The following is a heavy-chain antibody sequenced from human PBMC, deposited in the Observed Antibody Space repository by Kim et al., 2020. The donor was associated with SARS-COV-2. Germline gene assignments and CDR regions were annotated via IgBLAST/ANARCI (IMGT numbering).Heavy chain of an antibody. D-gene: IGHD6-13*01. V-gene: IGHV1-3*01. Sequence: ASVKVSCKASGYTFTSYAMHWVRQAPGQRLEWMGWINAGNGNTKYSQKFQGRVTITRDTSASTAYMELSSLRSEDTAVYYCARETPAKYSSSPPYGMDVWGQGTTVTVSS. CDR2: INAGNGNT. CDR3: ARETPAKYSSSPPYGMDV. CDR1: GYTFTSYA. J-gene: IGHJ6*02.